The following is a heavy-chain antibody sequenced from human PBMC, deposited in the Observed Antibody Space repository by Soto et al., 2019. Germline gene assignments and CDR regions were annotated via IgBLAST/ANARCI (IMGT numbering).Heavy chain of an antibody. D-gene: IGHD2-2*01. CDR3: AREPDCSSTSCYYDY. V-gene: IGHV3-11*01. J-gene: IGHJ4*02. Sequence: GGSLRLSCAASGFTFSDYYMSWIRQAPGKGLEWVSYISSSGSTIYYADSVKGRFTISRDNAKNSLYLQMNSLRAEDTAVYYCAREPDCSSTSCYYDYWGQGTLVTVSS. CDR2: ISSSGSTI. CDR1: GFTFSDYY.